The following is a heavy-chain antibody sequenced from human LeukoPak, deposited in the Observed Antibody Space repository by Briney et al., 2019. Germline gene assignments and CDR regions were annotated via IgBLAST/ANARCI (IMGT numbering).Heavy chain of an antibody. D-gene: IGHD1-1*01. V-gene: IGHV3-48*02. CDR1: GFIFSRNN. CDR3: ACARTGGAYFDY. J-gene: IGHJ4*02. Sequence: GGSLRLSCAASGFIFSRNNMNWVRQAPGKGLEWVSYISSSGTTIYYADSVKGRFTISRDNAKNSLYLQMNSLRDEDTAVYYCACARTGGAYFDYWGQGTLITVSS. CDR2: ISSSGTTI.